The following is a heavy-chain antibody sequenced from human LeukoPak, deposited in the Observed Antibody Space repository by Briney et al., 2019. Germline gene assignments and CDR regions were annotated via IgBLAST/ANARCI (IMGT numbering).Heavy chain of an antibody. CDR1: GFTFSSYA. CDR3: AKVPYDSSGYYYFDY. Sequence: GGSLRLSCTASGFTFSSYAMSWVRQAPGKGLEWVSAIGGSGGSTYYADSVKGRFTISRDNSKNTLYLQMNSLRAEDTAVYYCAKVPYDSSGYYYFDYWGQGTLVTVSS. CDR2: IGGSGGST. D-gene: IGHD3-22*01. J-gene: IGHJ4*02. V-gene: IGHV3-23*01.